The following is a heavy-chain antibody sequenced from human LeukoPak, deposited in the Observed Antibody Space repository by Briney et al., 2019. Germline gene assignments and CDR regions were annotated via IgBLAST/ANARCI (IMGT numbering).Heavy chain of an antibody. J-gene: IGHJ4*02. CDR3: ARRGYDSSGYYYDY. V-gene: IGHV4-4*09. CDR1: GGSISSYY. D-gene: IGHD3-22*01. Sequence: SETLPLTCTVSGGSISSYYWSWIRQPPGKGLEWIGYIYTSGSTNYNPSLKSRVTISVDTSKNQFSLKLSSVTAADTAVYYCARRGYDSSGYYYDYWGQGTLVTVSS. CDR2: IYTSGST.